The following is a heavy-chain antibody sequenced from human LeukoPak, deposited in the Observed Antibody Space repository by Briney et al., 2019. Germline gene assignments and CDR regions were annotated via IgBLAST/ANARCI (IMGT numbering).Heavy chain of an antibody. CDR2: IYYSGST. Sequence: PSETLSLTCTVSGGSISSSSYYWGWIRQPPGKGLEWIGSIYYSGSTYYNPSLKRRVTISVDTSKNQFSLKLSSVTAADTAVYYCASANYDFWKAFDIWGQGTMVTVSS. CDR3: ASANYDFWKAFDI. V-gene: IGHV4-39*01. D-gene: IGHD3-3*01. J-gene: IGHJ3*02. CDR1: GGSISSSSYY.